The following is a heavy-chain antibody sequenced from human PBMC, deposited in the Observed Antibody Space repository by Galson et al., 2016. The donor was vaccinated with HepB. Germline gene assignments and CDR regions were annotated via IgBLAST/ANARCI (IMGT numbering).Heavy chain of an antibody. CDR1: GGTFSNYS. Sequence: SVKVSCKASGGTFSNYSFSWVRQAPGQGLEWMGGIIPDFGSANYADKFKGRATITADKISNTVYMDLRSLRSDDTAVYFCAIGGTIYQLHQPPNDYWGQGTLVTVSA. J-gene: IGHJ4*02. CDR2: IIPDFGSA. D-gene: IGHD6-6*01. V-gene: IGHV1-69*06. CDR3: AIGGTIYQLHQPPNDY.